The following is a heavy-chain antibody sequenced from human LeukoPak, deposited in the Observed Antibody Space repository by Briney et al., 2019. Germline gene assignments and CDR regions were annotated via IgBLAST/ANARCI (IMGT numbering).Heavy chain of an antibody. CDR3: GXXGITMIGGV. D-gene: IGHD3-10*02. V-gene: IGHV3-48*03. Sequence: AXYGFTFSSYRMNWVRPAPGKGLEWVSYISSSGSTIYYSDSVKGRFTISRDNTKKAMYLQMNSLRAEGTTVYYCGXXGITMIGGVWGKGTTVTISS. CDR2: ISSSGSTI. CDR1: GFTFSSYR. J-gene: IGHJ6*04.